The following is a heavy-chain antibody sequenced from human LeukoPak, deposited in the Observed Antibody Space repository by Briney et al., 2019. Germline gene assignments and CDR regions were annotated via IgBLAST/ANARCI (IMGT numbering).Heavy chain of an antibody. D-gene: IGHD3-9*01. CDR3: ARDGNIYDILTGYYTDSYYYYYYMDV. CDR1: GYTFTSYG. CDR2: ISAYNGNT. J-gene: IGHJ6*03. V-gene: IGHV1-18*01. Sequence: ASVKVSCKASGYTFTSYGISWVRQAPGQGLEWMGWISAYNGNTNYAQKLQGRVTMTTDTSTSTAYMELRSLRSDDTAVYYCARDGNIYDILTGYYTDSYYYYYYMDVWGKGTTVTVSS.